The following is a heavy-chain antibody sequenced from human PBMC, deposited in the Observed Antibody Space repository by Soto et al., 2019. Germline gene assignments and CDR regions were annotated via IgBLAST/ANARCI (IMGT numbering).Heavy chain of an antibody. J-gene: IGHJ5*02. CDR3: ARIDCGGDCYKTPDNWFEP. Sequence: SETLSLTCAVYGGSFSGYYWSWIRQPPGKGLEWIGEINHSGSTNYNPSLKSRVTISVDTSKNQFSLKLSSVTAADTAVYYCARIDCGGDCYKTPDNWFEPWGPGTLVTVSS. CDR1: GGSFSGYY. V-gene: IGHV4-34*01. CDR2: INHSGST. D-gene: IGHD2-21*02.